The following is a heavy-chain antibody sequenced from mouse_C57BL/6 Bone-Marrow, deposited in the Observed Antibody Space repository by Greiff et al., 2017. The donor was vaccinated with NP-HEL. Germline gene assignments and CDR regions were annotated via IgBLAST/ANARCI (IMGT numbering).Heavy chain of an antibody. CDR2: INPNNGGT. D-gene: IGHD1-1*01. V-gene: IGHV1-26*01. CDR3: ARDYYGSSWYFDY. CDR1: GYTFTDYY. Sequence: EVQLQQSGPELVKPGASVKISCKASGYTFTDYYMNWVKQSHGKSLEWIGDINPNNGGTSYNQKFKGKATLTVDKSSSTAYMELRSLTSEDSAAYYCARDYYGSSWYFDYWGQGTTLTVSS. J-gene: IGHJ2*01.